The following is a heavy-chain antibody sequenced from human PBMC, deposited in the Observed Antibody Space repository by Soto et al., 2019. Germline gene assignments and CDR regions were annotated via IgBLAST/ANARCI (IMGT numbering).Heavy chain of an antibody. Sequence: GESLKISCKGSGFSFATYWIGWVRQMPGKGLEWMGIIYTGDSDTRYSPSFQGQVTISADNSISTAYLHWSSLKASDTAVYYWARASVGSWYLPYQYWGQGTQVTVPQ. CDR3: ARASVGSWYLPYQY. CDR1: GFSFATYW. V-gene: IGHV5-51*01. D-gene: IGHD6-13*01. J-gene: IGHJ4*02. CDR2: IYTGDSDT.